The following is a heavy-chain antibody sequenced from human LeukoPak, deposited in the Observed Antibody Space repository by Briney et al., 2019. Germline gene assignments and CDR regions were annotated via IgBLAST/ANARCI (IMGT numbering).Heavy chain of an antibody. CDR1: GGSISSYY. V-gene: IGHV4-59*01. J-gene: IGHJ6*02. CDR3: ARGSNYYASGRYPYYYYGMDV. D-gene: IGHD3-10*01. CDR2: IYYTGST. Sequence: SETLSLTCTVSGGSISSYYWSWIRQPPGKGLEWIGYIYYTGSTNYNPSLKSRVTISVDTSKNQFSLKLSSVTAADTAVYYCARGSNYYASGRYPYYYYGMDVWGQGTTVTVSS.